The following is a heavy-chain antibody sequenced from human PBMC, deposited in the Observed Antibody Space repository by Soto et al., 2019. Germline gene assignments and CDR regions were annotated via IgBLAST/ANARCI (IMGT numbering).Heavy chain of an antibody. CDR1: GYTFTGYY. D-gene: IGHD1-7*01. CDR3: ARDDRTNNWNYANWFDP. J-gene: IGHJ5*02. Sequence: GASVKVSCKASGYTFTGYYMHWVRQAPGQGLEWMGWISAYNGNTNYAQKLQGRVTMTTDTSTSTAYMELRSLRSDDTAVYYCARDDRTNNWNYANWFDPWGQGTLVTVSS. V-gene: IGHV1-18*04. CDR2: ISAYNGNT.